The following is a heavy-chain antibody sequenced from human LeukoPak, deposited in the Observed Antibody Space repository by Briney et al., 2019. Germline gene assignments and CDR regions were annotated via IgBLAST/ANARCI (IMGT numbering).Heavy chain of an antibody. Sequence: ASVKVSCKASGGTFSSYAISWVRQAPGQGLEWMGGIIPIFGTANYAQKSQGRVTITTDESTSTAYMELSSLRSEDTAVYYCARGTGGNALVIDYWGQGTLVTVSS. CDR2: IIPIFGTA. J-gene: IGHJ4*02. CDR3: ARGTGGNALVIDY. D-gene: IGHD4-23*01. CDR1: GGTFSSYA. V-gene: IGHV1-69*05.